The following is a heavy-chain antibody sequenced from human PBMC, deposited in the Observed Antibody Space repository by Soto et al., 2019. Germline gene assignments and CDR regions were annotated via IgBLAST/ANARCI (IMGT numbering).Heavy chain of an antibody. CDR3: ARGPLVALNYFES. V-gene: IGHV1-69*02. Sequence: QVQLVQSGTEVKKPGSSVKVSCKASGGTFRNYPINWVRQAPGQGLEWMGSIFPLTDIPDYAQNFQARLTISADKCTSTAYMELSSLTSDDTAMYFCARGPLVALNYFESWGQGTLVTVSS. CDR2: IFPLTDIP. CDR1: GGTFRNYP. J-gene: IGHJ4*02.